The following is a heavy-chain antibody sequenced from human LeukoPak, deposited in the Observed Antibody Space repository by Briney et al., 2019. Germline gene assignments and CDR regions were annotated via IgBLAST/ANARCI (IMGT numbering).Heavy chain of an antibody. CDR1: GFTFSSYG. Sequence: GGSLRLSCAASGFTFSSYGMHWVRQAPGKGLEWVAVISYDGSNKYYADSVKGRFTISRDNSKNTPYLQMNSLRAEDTAVYYCAKDRSYLFDYWGQGTLVTVSS. D-gene: IGHD1-26*01. J-gene: IGHJ4*02. V-gene: IGHV3-30*18. CDR3: AKDRSYLFDY. CDR2: ISYDGSNK.